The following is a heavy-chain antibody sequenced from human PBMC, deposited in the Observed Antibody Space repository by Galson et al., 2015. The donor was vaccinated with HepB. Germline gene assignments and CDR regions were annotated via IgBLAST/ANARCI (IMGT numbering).Heavy chain of an antibody. V-gene: IGHV3-33*08. D-gene: IGHD3-10*01. CDR2: IWYDGSNK. Sequence: SLRLSCAASGFTFSSYGMHWVRQAPGKGLEWVAVIWYDGSNKYYADSVKGRFTISRDNSKNTLYLQMNSLRAEDTAGYYCARGSRGWIWFGEFLFDYWGQGTLVTVSS. CDR3: ARGSRGWIWFGEFLFDY. CDR1: GFTFSSYG. J-gene: IGHJ4*02.